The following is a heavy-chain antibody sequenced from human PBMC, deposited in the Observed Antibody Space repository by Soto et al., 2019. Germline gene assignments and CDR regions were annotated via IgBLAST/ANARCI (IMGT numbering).Heavy chain of an antibody. J-gene: IGHJ4*02. D-gene: IGHD3-22*01. V-gene: IGHV1-69*13. Sequence: SVKVSCKASGGTFSSYAISWVRQAPGQGLEWMGGVIPIFGTANYAQKFQGRVTITADESTSTAYMELSSLRSEDTAVYYCARFYNRDNSGYYSDFNYWGQGTMVTVSS. CDR3: ARFYNRDNSGYYSDFNY. CDR2: VIPIFGTA. CDR1: GGTFSSYA.